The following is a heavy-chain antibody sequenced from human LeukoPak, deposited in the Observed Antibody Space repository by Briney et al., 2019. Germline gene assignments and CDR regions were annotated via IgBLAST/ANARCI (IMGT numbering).Heavy chain of an antibody. D-gene: IGHD3-3*01. V-gene: IGHV5-51*01. CDR3: ARYEDYFDY. J-gene: IGHJ4*02. CDR1: GDSFTNYW. Sequence: GESLKISCKSSGDSFTNYWIDWVRQMPGKGLEWVGIIHLGDSDTRYSPSFQGQVTISADKSISTAYLQWSSLKASDTAMYYCARYEDYFDYWGQGTLVTVSS. CDR2: IHLGDSDT.